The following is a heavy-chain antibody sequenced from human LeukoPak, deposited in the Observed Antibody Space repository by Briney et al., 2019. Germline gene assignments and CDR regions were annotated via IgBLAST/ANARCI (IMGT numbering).Heavy chain of an antibody. CDR1: GGSFSGYY. V-gene: IGHV4-34*01. Sequence: PSETLSLTCAVYGGSFSGYYWSWIRQPPGKGLEWIGEINHSGSTNYNPSLKSRVTISVDRSKNQFSLKLSSVTAADTAVYYCAREGMVRGVLQPSYFDYWGQGTLVTVSS. J-gene: IGHJ4*02. CDR2: INHSGST. CDR3: AREGMVRGVLQPSYFDY. D-gene: IGHD3-10*01.